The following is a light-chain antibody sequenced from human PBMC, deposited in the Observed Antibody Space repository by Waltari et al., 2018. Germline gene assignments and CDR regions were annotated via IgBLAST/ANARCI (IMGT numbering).Light chain of an antibody. Sequence: EIVFTQSPATMSLSPGERATLSCRASQSVSSYLAWYQQKPGQGPRLLIHDASHRATGVPARFSGSGSGTDFSLSISSLEPGDFACYYCHRRSNWPRGFGGGTKVEIK. J-gene: IGKJ4*01. CDR3: HRRSNWPRG. CDR2: DAS. CDR1: QSVSSY. V-gene: IGKV3-11*01.